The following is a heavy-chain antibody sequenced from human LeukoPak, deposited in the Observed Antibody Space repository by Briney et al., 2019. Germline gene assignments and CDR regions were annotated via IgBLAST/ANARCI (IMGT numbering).Heavy chain of an antibody. CDR2: ISYDGSNK. V-gene: IGHV3-30*01. J-gene: IGHJ4*02. D-gene: IGHD5-12*01. Sequence: GGSLRLSCAASGFTFSSYAMHWVRQAPGKGLEWVAVISYDGSNKYYADSVKGRFTISRDNSKNTLYLQMNSLRAEDTAVYYCARGAAGGYSPSVEFDYWGQGTLVTVSS. CDR1: GFTFSSYA. CDR3: ARGAAGGYSPSVEFDY.